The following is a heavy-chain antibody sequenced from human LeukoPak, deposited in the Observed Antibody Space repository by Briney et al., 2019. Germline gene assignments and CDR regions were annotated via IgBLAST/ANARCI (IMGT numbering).Heavy chain of an antibody. CDR2: INSDGSST. CDR3: ARGEMATVY. Sequence: GGSLRLACAASGFTFTSYWMHWVRQAPGKGLVWVSRINSDGSSTSCADFVKGRFTISRDNAKNTLYLQMNGLRAEDTAVYYCARGEMATVYWGQGTLVTVSS. CDR1: GFTFTSYW. V-gene: IGHV3-74*01. J-gene: IGHJ4*02. D-gene: IGHD5-24*01.